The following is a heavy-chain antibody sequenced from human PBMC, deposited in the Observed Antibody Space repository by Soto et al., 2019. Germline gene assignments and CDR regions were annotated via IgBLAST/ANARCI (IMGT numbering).Heavy chain of an antibody. V-gene: IGHV4-39*01. D-gene: IGHD6-13*01. J-gene: IGHJ6*02. Sequence: QLQLQESGPGLVKPSETLSLTCTVSGGSISSSSYYWGWIRQPPGKGLEWIGSIYYSGSTYYNPSLKSRVTISGDTSKNQFSLKLSSVTAADTAVYYCASIAAAGSYYYYYGMDVWGQGTTVTVSS. CDR1: GGSISSSSYY. CDR2: IYYSGST. CDR3: ASIAAAGSYYYYYGMDV.